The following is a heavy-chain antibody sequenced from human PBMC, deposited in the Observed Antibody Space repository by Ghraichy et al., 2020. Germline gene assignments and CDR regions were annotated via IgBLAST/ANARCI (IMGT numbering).Heavy chain of an antibody. CDR1: GFILSSYS. CDR2: ITSSSRFI. V-gene: IGHV3-48*02. Sequence: GGSLRLSCAASGFILSSYSMNWVRQAPGKGLEWVAYITSSSRFITYADSVKGRFTISSDNAKNSLDLQMKSLRDEDTAVYYCARGSKVVRFYYYDGMDVWGQGTTVTVSS. CDR3: ARGSKVVRFYYYDGMDV. D-gene: IGHD4-23*01. J-gene: IGHJ6*02.